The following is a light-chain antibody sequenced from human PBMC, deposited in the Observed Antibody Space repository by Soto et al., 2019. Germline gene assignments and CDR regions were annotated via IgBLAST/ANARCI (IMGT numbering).Light chain of an antibody. V-gene: IGLV2-14*03. J-gene: IGLJ2*01. Sequence: QSVLTQPASVSGSPGQSITISCTGTSSDIGGYNYVSWYQQHPGKAPKVIIYDVSDRPSGVSNRFSGSKSGNTASLAISGLRAEDEADYYCSSYTSTDTHVVCGGGTKGTVL. CDR3: SSYTSTDTHVV. CDR2: DVS. CDR1: SSDIGGYNY.